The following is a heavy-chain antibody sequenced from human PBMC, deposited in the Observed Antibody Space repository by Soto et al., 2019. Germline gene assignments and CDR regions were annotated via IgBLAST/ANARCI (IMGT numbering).Heavy chain of an antibody. CDR3: ARVWGGAFDI. J-gene: IGHJ3*02. D-gene: IGHD3-10*01. V-gene: IGHV4-39*07. Sequence: SETLSLTCTVSGGSISSSSYYWGWIRQPPGKGLEWIGSIFYSGSTYYNPSLKSRVTISVDTSKNQFSLKLSSVTAADTAVYYCARVWGGAFDIWGQGTMVTVSS. CDR2: IFYSGST. CDR1: GGSISSSSYY.